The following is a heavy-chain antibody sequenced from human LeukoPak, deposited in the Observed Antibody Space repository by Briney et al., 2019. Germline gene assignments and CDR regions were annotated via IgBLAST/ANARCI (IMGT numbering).Heavy chain of an antibody. J-gene: IGHJ6*03. CDR2: MNPNSGNT. CDR3: ARSLTTVTTRDYYYYMDV. V-gene: IGHV1-8*01. D-gene: IGHD4-11*01. CDR1: GYTFTSYD. Sequence: ASVKVSCKASGYTFTSYDINWVRQATGQGLEWMGWMNPNSGNTGYAQKFQGRVTMTRNTSISTAYMELSSLKASDTAMYYCARSLTTVTTRDYYYYMDVWGKGTTVTVSS.